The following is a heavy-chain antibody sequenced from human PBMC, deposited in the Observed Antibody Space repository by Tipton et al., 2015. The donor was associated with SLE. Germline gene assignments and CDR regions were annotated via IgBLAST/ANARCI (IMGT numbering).Heavy chain of an antibody. V-gene: IGHV4-59*11. CDR1: GASISSHY. D-gene: IGHD2-2*01. CDR3: ARAKRSSTTWGYWFDP. CDR2: IYNNGNT. Sequence: TLSLTCTVSGASISSHYWNWIRQPPGKGLEWIGNIYNNGNTNYNPSLKSRVTISVDTSRNQFFLKLSSVTAADTALYYCARAKRSSTTWGYWFDPRGQGTLATVSS. J-gene: IGHJ5*02.